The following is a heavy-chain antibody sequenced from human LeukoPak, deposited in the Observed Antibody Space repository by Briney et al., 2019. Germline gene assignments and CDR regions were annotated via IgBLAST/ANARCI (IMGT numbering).Heavy chain of an antibody. CDR3: ARDPSDILTGYYKEYVPYYFDY. D-gene: IGHD3-9*01. Sequence: PGGSLRLSCAASGFTFSSYAMYWVRQAPGKGLEWVAVISYDGSNKYYADSVKGRFTISRDNSKNTLYLQMNSLRAEDTAVYYCARDPSDILTGYYKEYVPYYFDYWGQGTLVTVSS. CDR2: ISYDGSNK. J-gene: IGHJ4*02. V-gene: IGHV3-30*04. CDR1: GFTFSSYA.